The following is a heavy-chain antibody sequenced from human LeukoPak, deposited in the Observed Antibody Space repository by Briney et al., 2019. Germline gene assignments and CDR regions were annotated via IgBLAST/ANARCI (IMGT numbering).Heavy chain of an antibody. J-gene: IGHJ6*03. CDR1: GGSFSGYY. Sequence: SETLSLTCAVYGGSFSGYYWSWIRQPPGKGLEWIGEINHSGSTHYNPSLKSRVTISVDTSKNQFSLKLSSVTAADTAVYHCARLASFYYYYMDVWGKGTTVTVSS. CDR2: INHSGST. CDR3: ARLASFYYYYMDV. D-gene: IGHD1-1*01. V-gene: IGHV4-34*01.